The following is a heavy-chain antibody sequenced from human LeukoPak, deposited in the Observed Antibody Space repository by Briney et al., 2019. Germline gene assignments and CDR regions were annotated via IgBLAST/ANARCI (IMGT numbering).Heavy chain of an antibody. J-gene: IGHJ4*02. V-gene: IGHV1-46*01. D-gene: IGHD3-3*01. CDR2: INPSGGST. Sequence: IINPSGGSTSYAQKFQGRVTMTRDTSTSTVYMELSSLRSEDTAVYYCARDLDTTIFGVIDYWGQGTLVTVSS. CDR3: ARDLDTTIFGVIDY.